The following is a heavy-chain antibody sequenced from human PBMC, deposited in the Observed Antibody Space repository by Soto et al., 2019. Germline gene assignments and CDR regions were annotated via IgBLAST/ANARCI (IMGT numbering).Heavy chain of an antibody. Sequence: QVQLVQSGAEVKKPGSSVKVSCTASGGTFNSYTINWVRQAPGQRLEWVGRVNPIVGMSTSASKFQGRVTMTGDKSPYKAYMDLTGLRSDDTAVYYCATSYGSGSTHFDSWGQGTLVTVSS. J-gene: IGHJ4*02. CDR3: ATSYGSGSTHFDS. V-gene: IGHV1-69*02. CDR1: GGTFNSYT. CDR2: VNPIVGMS. D-gene: IGHD3-10*01.